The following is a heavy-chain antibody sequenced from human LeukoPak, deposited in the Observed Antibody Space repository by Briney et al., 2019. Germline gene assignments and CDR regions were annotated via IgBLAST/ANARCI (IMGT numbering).Heavy chain of an antibody. CDR3: AGSDCSSTSCYNWNYYYMDV. V-gene: IGHV1-69*05. D-gene: IGHD2-2*02. CDR2: IIPIFGTA. J-gene: IGHJ6*03. CDR1: GGTFSSYA. Sequence: GASVKVSCKASGGTFSSYAISWVRQAPGQGLEWMGRIIPIFGTANYAQKFQGRVTITTDESTSTAYMELSSLRSEDTAVYYCAGSDCSSTSCYNWNYYYMDVWGKGTTVTVSS.